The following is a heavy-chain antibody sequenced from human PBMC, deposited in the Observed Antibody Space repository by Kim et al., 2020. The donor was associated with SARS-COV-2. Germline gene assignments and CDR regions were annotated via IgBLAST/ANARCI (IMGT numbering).Heavy chain of an antibody. CDR3: AKDQLGGPPASGSYFDY. CDR2: ISYDGSNK. CDR1: GFTFSSYG. D-gene: IGHD3-10*01. Sequence: GGSLRLSCAASGFTFSSYGMHWVRQAPGKGLEWVAVISYDGSNKYYADSVKGRFTISRDNSKNTLYLQMNSLRAEDTAVYYCAKDQLGGPPASGSYFDYWGQGTLVTVSS. V-gene: IGHV3-30*18. J-gene: IGHJ4*02.